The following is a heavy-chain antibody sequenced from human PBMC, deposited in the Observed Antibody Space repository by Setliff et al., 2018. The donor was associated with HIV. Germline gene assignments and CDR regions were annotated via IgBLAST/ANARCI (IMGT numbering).Heavy chain of an antibody. D-gene: IGHD6-19*01. Sequence: SETLSLTCTVSGGSISSGGYYWSWIRQHPGKGLEWIGYIYYSGSTYYNPSLKSRVTISVDTSKNQFSQRLSSVTAADTALYYCARLYVVADYYFDYWGQGTLVTVSS. V-gene: IGHV4-31*03. CDR2: IYYSGST. CDR3: ARLYVVADYYFDY. CDR1: GGSISSGGYY. J-gene: IGHJ4*02.